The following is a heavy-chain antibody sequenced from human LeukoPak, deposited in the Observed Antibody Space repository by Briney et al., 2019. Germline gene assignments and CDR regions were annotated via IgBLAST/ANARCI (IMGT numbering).Heavy chain of an antibody. J-gene: IGHJ5*02. Sequence: PSETLSLTCAVYGGSFSGYYWSWIRQPPGKGLEWIGEINHSGSTNYNPSLKSRVTISVDTSKNQFSLKLSSVTAADTAVYYCARGSPLYFWSGYYPLYWFDPWGQGTLATVSS. CDR3: ARGSPLYFWSGYYPLYWFDP. CDR1: GGSFSGYY. CDR2: INHSGST. D-gene: IGHD3-3*01. V-gene: IGHV4-34*01.